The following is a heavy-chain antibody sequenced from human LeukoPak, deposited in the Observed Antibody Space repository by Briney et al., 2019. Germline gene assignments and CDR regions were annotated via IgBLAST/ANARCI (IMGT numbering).Heavy chain of an antibody. CDR1: GFTFSSYW. CDR2: INSDGSST. Sequence: GGSLRLSCAASGFTFSSYWMHWVRQAPGKGLVWVSRINSDGSSTSYADSVKGRFTISRDNAKNTLYQQMNSLRAEDTAVYYCARGGVYGSGSYPQFDYWGQGTLVTVSS. V-gene: IGHV3-74*01. D-gene: IGHD3-10*01. J-gene: IGHJ4*02. CDR3: ARGGVYGSGSYPQFDY.